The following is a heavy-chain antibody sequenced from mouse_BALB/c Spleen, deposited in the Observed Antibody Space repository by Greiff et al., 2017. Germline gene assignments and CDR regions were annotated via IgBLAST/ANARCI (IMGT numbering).Heavy chain of an antibody. CDR1: GYTFTDYW. V-gene: IGHV1-69*01. CDR3: ARGVTTVWYFDV. J-gene: IGHJ1*01. Sequence: QVQLKQPGAELVMPGASVKMSCKASGYTFTDYWMHWVKQRPGQGLEWIGAIDTSDSYTSYNQKFKGKATLTVDESSSTAYMQLSSLTSEDSAVYYCARGVTTVWYFDVWGAGTTVTVSS. D-gene: IGHD2-12*01. CDR2: IDTSDSYT.